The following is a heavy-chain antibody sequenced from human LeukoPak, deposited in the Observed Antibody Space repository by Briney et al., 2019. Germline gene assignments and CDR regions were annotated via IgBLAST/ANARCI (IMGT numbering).Heavy chain of an antibody. CDR3: ARDGDNYCGGDCYKDYHYGMDV. J-gene: IGHJ6*02. CDR1: GGTFSSYA. CDR2: IIPICGIT. V-gene: IGHV1-69*10. D-gene: IGHD2-21*02. Sequence: ASLKVSCKASGGTFSSYAISWVRQAPGQGLEWMGGIIPICGITNYAQKFQGRVTITADKSTNTAYMELSSLRSEDTAVYYCARDGDNYCGGDCYKDYHYGMDVWGQGTTVTVSS.